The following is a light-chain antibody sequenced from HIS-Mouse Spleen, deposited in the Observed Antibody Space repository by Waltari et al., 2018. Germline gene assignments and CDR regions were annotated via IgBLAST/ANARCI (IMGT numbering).Light chain of an antibody. CDR3: QVWDSSSDHPGVV. J-gene: IGLJ2*01. Sequence: SYVLTQPPSVSVAPGKTARITCGGNNIGSKSVHWYQPKPGQAPVLVVYDDSDRPPGIPERFSGSNSGNTATLTISRVEAGDEADYYCQVWDSSSDHPGVVFGGGTKLTVL. CDR2: DDS. V-gene: IGLV3-21*03. CDR1: NIGSKS.